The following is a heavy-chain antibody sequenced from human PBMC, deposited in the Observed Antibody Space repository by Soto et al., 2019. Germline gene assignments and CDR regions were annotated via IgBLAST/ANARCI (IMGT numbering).Heavy chain of an antibody. CDR2: IYWDDDK. V-gene: IGHV2-5*02. CDR1: GFSLSTSGVG. Sequence: QITLKESGPTLVKPTQTLTLTCTFSGFSLSTSGVGVGWIRQPPGEALEWLAVIYWDDDKRYSPSLKSRLTITKDTSKNQVVLTLTNMDPVDTATYYCAYRGTVFDYWGQEALVAFSS. CDR3: AYRGTVFDY. D-gene: IGHD1-1*01. J-gene: IGHJ4*02.